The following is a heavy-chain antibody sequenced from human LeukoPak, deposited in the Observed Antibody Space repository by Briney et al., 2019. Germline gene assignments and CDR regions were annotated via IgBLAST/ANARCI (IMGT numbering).Heavy chain of an antibody. CDR2: IIPIFGTA. D-gene: IGHD2-21*02. Sequence: RASVKVSCKASGGTFSSYAISWVRQAPGQGLEWMGGIIPIFGTANYAQKFQGRVTITADKSTSTAYMELSSLRSEDTAVYYCARGSPIVVVTALIGAGYYYYYMDVWGKGTTVTVSS. V-gene: IGHV1-69*06. CDR3: ARGSPIVVVTALIGAGYYYYYMDV. CDR1: GGTFSSYA. J-gene: IGHJ6*03.